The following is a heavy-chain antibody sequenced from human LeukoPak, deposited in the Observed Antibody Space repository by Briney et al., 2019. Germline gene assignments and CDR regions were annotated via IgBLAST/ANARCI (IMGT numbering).Heavy chain of an antibody. J-gene: IGHJ6*03. CDR2: INHSGST. CDR3: ARGWSSSGYYYYYYMDV. Sequence: PSETLSLTCAVYGGSFSGYYWSWIRQPPGKGLEWIGEINHSGSTNCNPSLKSRVTISVDTSKNQFSLKLSSVTAADTAVYYCARGWSSSGYYYYYYMDVWGKGTTVTVSS. D-gene: IGHD3-22*01. CDR1: GGSFSGYY. V-gene: IGHV4-34*01.